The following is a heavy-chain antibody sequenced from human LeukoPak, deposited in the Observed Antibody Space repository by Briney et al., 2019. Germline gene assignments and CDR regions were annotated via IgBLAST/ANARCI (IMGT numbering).Heavy chain of an antibody. CDR3: ARDGSLAVAGMRVNWFDP. J-gene: IGHJ5*02. D-gene: IGHD6-19*01. V-gene: IGHV3-66*01. Sequence: PGGSLRLSCAASGFTVSANYLSWVRQAPGKGLEWVSVIYSGGSTYYADSVKGRFTISRDNSKNTLYLQMNSLRAEDTAVYYCARDGSLAVAGMRVNWFDPWGQGTLVTVSS. CDR2: IYSGGST. CDR1: GFTVSANY.